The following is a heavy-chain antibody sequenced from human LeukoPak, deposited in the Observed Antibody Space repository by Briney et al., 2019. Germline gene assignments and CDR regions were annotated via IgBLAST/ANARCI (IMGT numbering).Heavy chain of an antibody. Sequence: GGSLRLSCAASAFTFSNYTMNWVRQAPGKGLEWVSSISSSSSYIYYADSLKGRFTISRDNAKNSLYLQMNSLRAEDTAVYYCARDSKALGDAFDIWGQGTMVTVSS. CDR3: ARDSKALGDAFDI. CDR1: AFTFSNYT. CDR2: ISSSSSYI. V-gene: IGHV3-21*01. J-gene: IGHJ3*02.